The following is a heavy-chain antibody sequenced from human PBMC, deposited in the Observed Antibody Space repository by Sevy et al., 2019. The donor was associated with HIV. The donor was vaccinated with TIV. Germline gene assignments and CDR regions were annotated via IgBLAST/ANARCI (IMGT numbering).Heavy chain of an antibody. CDR1: GFTFSSYS. J-gene: IGHJ3*02. V-gene: IGHV3-21*01. CDR3: ARTNSLLIDAFDI. CDR2: IGSSSSYI. Sequence: GGSLRLSCAASGFTFSSYSMNWVRQAPGKGLEWVSSIGSSSSYIYYADSVKGRFTISRDNAKNSLYLQMNSLRAEDTAVYYCARTNSLLIDAFDIWGQGTMVTVSS. D-gene: IGHD2-15*01.